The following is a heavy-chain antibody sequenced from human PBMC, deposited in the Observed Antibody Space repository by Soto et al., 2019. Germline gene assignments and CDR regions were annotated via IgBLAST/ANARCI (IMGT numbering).Heavy chain of an antibody. CDR3: ARGLGFYETTGVVIFKDYYYMDV. CDR2: INHSGST. CDR1: GGSFSGYY. D-gene: IGHD3-3*01. J-gene: IGHJ6*03. V-gene: IGHV4-34*01. Sequence: QVQLQQWGAGLLKPSETLSLTCAVYGGSFSGYYWSWIRQPPGKGLEWIGEINHSGSTNYNPSLKSRVTISVDTSKNQFSLKLSSVTAADTAVYYCARGLGFYETTGVVIFKDYYYMDVWGKGTTVTVSS.